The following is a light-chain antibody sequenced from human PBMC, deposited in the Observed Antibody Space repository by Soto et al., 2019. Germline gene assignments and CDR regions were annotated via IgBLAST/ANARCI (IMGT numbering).Light chain of an antibody. V-gene: IGKV3-11*01. CDR3: QQRSNWPT. Sequence: EIVLTQSPATLSLSPGERATLSCRASQSVSSYLAWYQQKPGQAPRLLIYDASNRATGIPARFSGSGSGTDFTLTISSLETEDFAVYYCQQRSNWPTFGQGTKVDI. J-gene: IGKJ1*01. CDR1: QSVSSY. CDR2: DAS.